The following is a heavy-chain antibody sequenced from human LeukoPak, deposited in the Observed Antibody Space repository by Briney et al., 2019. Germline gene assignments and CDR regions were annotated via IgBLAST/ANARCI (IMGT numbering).Heavy chain of an antibody. CDR1: GYTFTSYD. CDR2: INPNSGGT. J-gene: IGHJ4*02. V-gene: IGHV1-2*06. CDR3: ARVVSLSWLDY. Sequence: ASVKVSCKASGYTFTSYDINWVRQAPGQGLEWIGRINPNSGGTNYAQKFQGRVIMTRDTSINTAYMELSGLTSDDTAIYYCARVVSLSWLDYWGQGTLVTVSS.